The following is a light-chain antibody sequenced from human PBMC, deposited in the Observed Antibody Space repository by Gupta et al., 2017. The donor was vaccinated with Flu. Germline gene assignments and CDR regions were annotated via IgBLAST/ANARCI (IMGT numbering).Light chain of an antibody. CDR3: CSYGATSH. CDR1: TSDVGTYHY. Sequence: QSALTQPRSVSGAPGQSVTISCNGTTSDVGTYHYVSWYQQHPGNDPKLMIDDGSMRPSGVPDRFSGSTSGTTASLTLAGRQAEDEADYYCCSYGATSHFGGWIKLTVL. CDR2: DGS. J-gene: IGLJ2*01. V-gene: IGLV2-11*01.